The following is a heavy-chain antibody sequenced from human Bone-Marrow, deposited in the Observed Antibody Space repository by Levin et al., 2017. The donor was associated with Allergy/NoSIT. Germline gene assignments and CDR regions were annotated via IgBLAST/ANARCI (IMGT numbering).Heavy chain of an antibody. CDR3: AREAETYYYDSTGYYESMDV. CDR1: GGTFSNNA. CDR2: IIPAVDLA. Sequence: ASVKVSCTASGGTFSNNAITWVRQAPGQGLEWMGRIIPAVDLADYAQRFQGRVTFTADKSTSTAYMEVTSLRFEDTAVYYCAREAETYYYDSTGYYESMDVWGQGTAVTVSS. D-gene: IGHD3-22*01. V-gene: IGHV1-69*04. J-gene: IGHJ6*02.